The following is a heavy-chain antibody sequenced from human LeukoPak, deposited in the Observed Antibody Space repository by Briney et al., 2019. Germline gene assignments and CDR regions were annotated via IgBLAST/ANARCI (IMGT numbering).Heavy chain of an antibody. D-gene: IGHD3-22*01. CDR2: ISGSGGST. J-gene: IGHJ4*02. CDR1: GFTFSSYG. V-gene: IGHV3-23*01. CDR3: AKKKPGRYYDSSQPYYFDY. Sequence: PGGSLRLSCAASGFTFSSYGMSWVRQAPGKGLEWVSAISGSGGSTYYADSVKGRFTISRDNSKNTLYLQMNSLRAEDTAVYYCAKKKPGRYYDSSQPYYFDYWGQGTLVTVSS.